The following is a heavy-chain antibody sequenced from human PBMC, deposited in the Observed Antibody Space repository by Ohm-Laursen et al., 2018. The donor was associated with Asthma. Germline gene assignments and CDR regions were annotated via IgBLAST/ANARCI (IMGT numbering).Heavy chain of an antibody. Sequence: GASVKVSCKASGYTFTRFAVNWVRQAPGQGLEWLGWINTNTGNPTFAQGLTGRFVLSLDTSVSTAYLQISSLKAEDTAVYYCARGITFSDYWGQGTLVTVSS. CDR1: GYTFTRFA. CDR2: INTNTGNP. D-gene: IGHD3-16*01. J-gene: IGHJ4*02. CDR3: ARGITFSDY. V-gene: IGHV7-4-1*02.